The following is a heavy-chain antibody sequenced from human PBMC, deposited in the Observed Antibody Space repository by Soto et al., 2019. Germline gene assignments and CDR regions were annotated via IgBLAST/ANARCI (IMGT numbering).Heavy chain of an antibody. CDR2: IINNGAHT. D-gene: IGHD6-13*01. Sequence: EAQLVESGGGLVQPGGSLRLSCAASGFTFSNYEMHWVRQAPGKGLEYVSGIINNGAHTDYAKSVMGRFTISRDNSENTLYLQMGSLRAEEMALYYYPRRGYGSRWPNVYMDVWGKGTTVTVSS. J-gene: IGHJ6*03. CDR3: PRRGYGSRWPNVYMDV. V-gene: IGHV3-64*01. CDR1: GFTFSNYE.